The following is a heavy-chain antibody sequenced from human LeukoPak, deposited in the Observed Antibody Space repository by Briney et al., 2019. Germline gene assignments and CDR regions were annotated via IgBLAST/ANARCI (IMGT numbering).Heavy chain of an antibody. CDR1: GYTFTNYY. D-gene: IGHD4-11*01. CDR2: INPSGGST. V-gene: IGHV1-46*01. CDR3: ARSMTTANWFDP. J-gene: IGHJ5*02. Sequence: ASVKVSCKASGYTFTNYYMQLVRQAPGQGLEGMVIINPSGGSTSYAQKFQGRVTMTRDMSTSTVYMELSSLRSEDTAVYYCARSMTTANWFDPWGQGTLVTVSS.